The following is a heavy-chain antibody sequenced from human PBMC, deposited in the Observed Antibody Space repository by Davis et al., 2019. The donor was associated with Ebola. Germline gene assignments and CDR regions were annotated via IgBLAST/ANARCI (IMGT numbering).Heavy chain of an antibody. Sequence: GESLKISCSASGYTFTSYAMHWVRQAPGQRLEWMGWINAGNGNTKYSQKFQGRVTITRDTSASTAYMELSSLRSEDTAVYYCARRVVVDAFDIWGQGTMVTVSS. D-gene: IGHD3-22*01. J-gene: IGHJ3*02. V-gene: IGHV1-3*01. CDR3: ARRVVVDAFDI. CDR1: GYTFTSYA. CDR2: INAGNGNT.